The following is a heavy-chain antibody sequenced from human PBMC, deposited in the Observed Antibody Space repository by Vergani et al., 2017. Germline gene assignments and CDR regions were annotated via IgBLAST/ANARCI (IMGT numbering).Heavy chain of an antibody. J-gene: IGHJ2*01. D-gene: IGHD3-22*01. CDR2: IYYSGST. V-gene: IGHV4-39*07. CDR1: GGSISSSSYY. CDR3: AREGTMIVVTSPRYFDL. Sequence: QLQLQESGPGLVKPSETLSLTCTVSGGSISSSSYYWGWIRQPPGKGLEWIGSIYYSGSTYYNPSLKSRVTISVDTSKNQFSLKLSSVTAADTAVYYCAREGTMIVVTSPRYFDLWGRGTLVTVSS.